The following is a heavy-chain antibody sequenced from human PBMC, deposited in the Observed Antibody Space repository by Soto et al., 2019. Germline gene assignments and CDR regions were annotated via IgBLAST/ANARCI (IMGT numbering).Heavy chain of an antibody. CDR2: IYYSGST. D-gene: IGHD6-19*01. CDR3: ASHHRQWLVPWFDP. V-gene: IGHV4-39*01. J-gene: IGHJ5*02. CDR1: GGSISSSSYY. Sequence: QLQLQESGPGLVKPSETLSLTCTVSGGSISSSSYYWGWIRQPPGKGLEWIGSIYYSGSTYYNPSLKRRVTLSVDTSKNYFPLKRCSVTAADTAVYYGASHHRQWLVPWFDPWGQGTLVTVSS.